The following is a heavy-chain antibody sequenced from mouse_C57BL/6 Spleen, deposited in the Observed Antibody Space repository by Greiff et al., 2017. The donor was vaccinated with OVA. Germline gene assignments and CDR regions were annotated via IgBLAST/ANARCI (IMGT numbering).Heavy chain of an antibody. CDR3: ARSAFDY. Sequence: EVKLQQSGPELVKPGASVKISCKASGYTFTDYYMNWVKQSHGKSLEWIGDINPNNGGTSYNQKFKGKATLTVDKSSSTAYMELRSLTSEDSAVYYCARSAFDYWGQGTTLTVSS. CDR1: GYTFTDYY. D-gene: IGHD6-1*01. V-gene: IGHV1-26*01. CDR2: INPNNGGT. J-gene: IGHJ2*01.